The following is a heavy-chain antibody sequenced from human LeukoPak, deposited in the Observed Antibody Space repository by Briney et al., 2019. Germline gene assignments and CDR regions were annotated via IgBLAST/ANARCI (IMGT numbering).Heavy chain of an antibody. Sequence: PGASVKVSCKASGGTFSSYAISWVRQAPGQGLEWMGRIIPIFGIANHAQKFQVRVTITADKSTSTAYMELSSLRSEDTAVYYCARDCSGGSCQDYYYYGMDVWGQGTTVTVSS. D-gene: IGHD2-15*01. V-gene: IGHV1-69*04. CDR1: GGTFSSYA. J-gene: IGHJ6*02. CDR3: ARDCSGGSCQDYYYYGMDV. CDR2: IIPIFGIA.